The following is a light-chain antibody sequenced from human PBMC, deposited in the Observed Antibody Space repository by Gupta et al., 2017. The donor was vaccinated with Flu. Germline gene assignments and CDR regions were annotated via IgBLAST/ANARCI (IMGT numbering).Light chain of an antibody. V-gene: IGLV1-40*01. Sequence: QSVLTQPPSVSGPPGQRVTIPCTGSSPNIGAGYDVHWYQQLPGTAPKLLILVNSNRPSGVPDRFACSKSGTSASRAITVLQAEDEADDDCQYYDSSLRGAIFGTGTKVTVL. CDR1: SPNIGAGYD. J-gene: IGLJ1*01. CDR3: QYYDSSLRGAI. CDR2: VNS.